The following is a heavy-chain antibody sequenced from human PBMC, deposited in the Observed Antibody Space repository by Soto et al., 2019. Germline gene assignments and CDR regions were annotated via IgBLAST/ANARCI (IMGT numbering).Heavy chain of an antibody. CDR1: GYTFTSYG. V-gene: IGHV1-18*01. CDR2: ISAYNGNT. Sequence: ASVKVSCKASGYTFTSYGISWVRQAPGQGLEWMGWISAYNGNTNYAQKLQGRVTMTTDTSTSTAYMELRSLRSDDTAVYYCARTLGYCSGGSCYSADYWGQGTLVTVSS. CDR3: ARTLGYCSGGSCYSADY. D-gene: IGHD2-15*01. J-gene: IGHJ4*02.